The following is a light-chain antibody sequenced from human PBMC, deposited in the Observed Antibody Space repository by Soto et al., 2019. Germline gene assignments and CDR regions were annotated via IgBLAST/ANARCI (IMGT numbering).Light chain of an antibody. V-gene: IGLV2-14*01. Sequence: QSALTQPASVSGSPGQSITISCTGTSSDVGNYKYVSWYQQHPGKAPKLMIYEVSNRPSGVSNRFSGSKSGNTASLTISGLQADDETDYYCFSYTSSGTYLFGTGPKV. CDR1: SSDVGNYKY. CDR3: FSYTSSGTYL. CDR2: EVS. J-gene: IGLJ1*01.